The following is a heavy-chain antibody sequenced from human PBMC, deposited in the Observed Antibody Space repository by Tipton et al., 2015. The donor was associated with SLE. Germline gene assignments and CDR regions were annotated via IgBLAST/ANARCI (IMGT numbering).Heavy chain of an antibody. V-gene: IGHV4-39*07. D-gene: IGHD2-2*03. CDR3: ARGVAIYWITYYDYYMDV. J-gene: IGHJ6*03. Sequence: TLSLTCTVSGGSIRSSYYWGWIRQSPGKGLEWIGSISYTGSTYYNPSLKSRVTISVDMSKNQFSLKLTSVTAADTGVYYCARGVAIYWITYYDYYMDVWGKGTTVTVSS. CDR2: ISYTGST. CDR1: GGSIRSSYY.